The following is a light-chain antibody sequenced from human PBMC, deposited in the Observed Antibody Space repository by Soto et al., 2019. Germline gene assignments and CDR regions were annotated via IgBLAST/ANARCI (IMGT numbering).Light chain of an antibody. J-gene: IGKJ1*01. CDR1: QSVLYSPNNKTY. Sequence: DIVMTQSPDSLAVSLGERATINCKSSQSVLYSPNNKTYLAWYQQKPGQPPKLLIYWASTRQSGVPDRFSGSGSGTDFTLTISSLQAEDVAVYYCHQYRGTPRTFGQGTKVEIK. CDR2: WAS. V-gene: IGKV4-1*01. CDR3: HQYRGTPRT.